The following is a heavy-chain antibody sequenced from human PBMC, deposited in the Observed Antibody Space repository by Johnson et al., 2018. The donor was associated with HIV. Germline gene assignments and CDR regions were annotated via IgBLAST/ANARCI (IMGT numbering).Heavy chain of an antibody. J-gene: IGHJ3*02. Sequence: VQLVESGGGVVQPGRSLRLSCAASGFTFSSYAMHWVRQDPGTGLEGVAVISYDGRKKYYADPVKVRFTSSRDNSKNTLFLQMNSLRAEDTAVYYCAKVGGTTILRDAFDIWGQGTMVTVSS. CDR1: GFTFSSYA. V-gene: IGHV3-30*04. CDR2: ISYDGRKK. CDR3: AKVGGTTILRDAFDI. D-gene: IGHD1-1*01.